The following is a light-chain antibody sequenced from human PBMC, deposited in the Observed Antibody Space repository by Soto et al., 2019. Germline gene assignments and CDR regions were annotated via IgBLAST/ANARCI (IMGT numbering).Light chain of an antibody. CDR2: LNSDGRH. J-gene: IGLJ3*02. V-gene: IGLV4-69*01. CDR3: QTWGTGIQV. CDR1: SGHSSYA. Sequence: QPVLTQSPSASASLGASVKLTCTLSSGHSSYAIAWHQQQPEKGPRYLMKLNSDGRHSKGDGIPDRFSGSSSGAERYLTISSRQSEDEADYYCQTWGTGIQVFGGGTKLTVL.